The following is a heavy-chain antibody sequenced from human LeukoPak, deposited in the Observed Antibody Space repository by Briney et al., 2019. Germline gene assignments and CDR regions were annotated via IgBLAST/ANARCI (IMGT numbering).Heavy chain of an antibody. D-gene: IGHD6-13*01. Sequence: GGSLRLSCAASGFTFNIYAMSWVRQAPGKGLEWVAGISGSGGSTGYADSVKGRFTISRDNSKNTLYLHTNSLRAEDTAVYYCAKDRRIAAAYLFDYWGQGTLVSVSS. J-gene: IGHJ4*02. CDR3: AKDRRIAAAYLFDY. V-gene: IGHV3-23*01. CDR1: GFTFNIYA. CDR2: ISGSGGST.